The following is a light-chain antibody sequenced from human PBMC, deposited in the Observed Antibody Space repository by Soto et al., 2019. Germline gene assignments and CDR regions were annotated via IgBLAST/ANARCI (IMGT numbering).Light chain of an antibody. CDR3: MQALQVPIT. CDR2: LGS. CDR1: QSLLHSNGYNF. J-gene: IGKJ5*01. V-gene: IGKV2-28*01. Sequence: EIVVTQTTLSLPVTPGEAACVSCRSGQSLLHSNGYNFLDWYLQKPGQSPQILINLGSNRSSGVPDRFSGSGSGTDFTLRISRVETDDFGIYYCMQALQVPITFGQGTRLEI.